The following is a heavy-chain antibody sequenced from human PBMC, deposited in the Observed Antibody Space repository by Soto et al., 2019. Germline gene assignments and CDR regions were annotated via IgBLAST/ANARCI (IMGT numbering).Heavy chain of an antibody. CDR2: RSYSGST. V-gene: IGHV4-31*03. D-gene: IGHD2-21*02. CDR3: AREGGLAYCGGDCLYNWFDP. Sequence: SEALSLTCTVSGGSISSGDYYWSWVRQHPGKGLEWIGYRSYSGSTYYNPSLKSRVTIVVDTSRNQFSLRLSSVTAADTAVYYCAREGGLAYCGGDCLYNWFDPWGQGTLVTVSS. CDR1: GGSISSGDYY. J-gene: IGHJ5*02.